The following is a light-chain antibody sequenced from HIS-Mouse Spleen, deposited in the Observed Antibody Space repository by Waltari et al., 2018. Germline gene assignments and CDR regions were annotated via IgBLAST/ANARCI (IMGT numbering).Light chain of an antibody. Sequence: QSALTQPPSVSGSPGQSVTISCTGTSSDVGSYNRVSWYQQPPGTAPNLMIYEVSNRPSGVPDRFSGSKSGNTAFLTISGLQAEDEADYYCSLYTSSSTLVFGGGTKLTVL. CDR2: EVS. V-gene: IGLV2-18*01. CDR3: SLYTSSSTLV. J-gene: IGLJ2*01. CDR1: SSDVGSYNR.